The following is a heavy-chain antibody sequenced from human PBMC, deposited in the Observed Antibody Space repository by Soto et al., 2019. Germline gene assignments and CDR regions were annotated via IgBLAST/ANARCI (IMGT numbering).Heavy chain of an antibody. CDR1: GYTFTGYY. J-gene: IGHJ6*02. CDR3: ASPYSNYHYYYYGMDV. Sequence: ASVKVSCKASGYTFTGYYMHWLRQSPGQGLEWMGWINPNSGGTNYAQKFQGRVTMTRDTSISTAYMELSRLRSDDTAVYYCASPYSNYHYYYYGMDVWGQGTTVTVSS. V-gene: IGHV1-2*02. D-gene: IGHD4-4*01. CDR2: INPNSGGT.